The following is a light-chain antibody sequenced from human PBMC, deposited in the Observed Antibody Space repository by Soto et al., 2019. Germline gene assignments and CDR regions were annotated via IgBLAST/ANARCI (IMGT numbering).Light chain of an antibody. Sequence: NVLTQAPGSLSLSPGERATLSCRASQSVSNTYLAWFQQKPGQAPRLLIYGASSRATGIPDRFSGSGSGTDFTLTISRLEPEDFAVYYCQQYGNSWTFGQGTKV. V-gene: IGKV3-20*01. CDR1: QSVSNTY. J-gene: IGKJ1*01. CDR3: QQYGNSWT. CDR2: GAS.